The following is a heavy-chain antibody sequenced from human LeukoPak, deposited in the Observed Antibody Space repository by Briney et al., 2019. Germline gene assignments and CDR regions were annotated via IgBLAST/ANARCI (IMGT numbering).Heavy chain of an antibody. CDR1: GFTLRTYG. J-gene: IGHJ4*02. CDR3: AKAIED. D-gene: IGHD2-21*01. Sequence: PGGSLRLSCAASGFTLRTYGMHWVRQAPGKGLEWVAFIRYDGSDKYYADSVKGRFTISRDDSKNTLYLQMNSLRPEDTAVYYCAKAIEDWGQGTLGTVSS. V-gene: IGHV3-30*02. CDR2: IRYDGSDK.